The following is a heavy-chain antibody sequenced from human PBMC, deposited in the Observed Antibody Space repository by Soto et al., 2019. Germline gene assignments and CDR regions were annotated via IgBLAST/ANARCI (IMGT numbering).Heavy chain of an antibody. Sequence: QVQLVESGGGVVQPGRSLRLSCAASGFTFSSYAMHWVRQAPGKGLEWVAVISYDGSNKYYADSVKGRFTISRDNSKNTLYLQMNSLRAEDTAVYYCARVSREQTRIQLWLNDAFDIWGQGTMVTVSS. CDR1: GFTFSSYA. J-gene: IGHJ3*02. V-gene: IGHV3-30-3*01. D-gene: IGHD5-18*01. CDR2: ISYDGSNK. CDR3: ARVSREQTRIQLWLNDAFDI.